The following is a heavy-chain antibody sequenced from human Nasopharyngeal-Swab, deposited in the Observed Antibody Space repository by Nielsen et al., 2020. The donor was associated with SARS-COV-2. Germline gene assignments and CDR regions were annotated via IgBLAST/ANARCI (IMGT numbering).Heavy chain of an antibody. CDR3: ARVGPGKWGDYYGMDV. V-gene: IGHV1-18*01. J-gene: IGHJ6*02. Sequence: ASVKVSCKASGYTFTSYGISWVRQAPGQGLEWMGWISAYNGNTNYAQKLQGRVTMTTDASTSTAYMELRSLRSDDTAVYYCARVGPGKWGDYYGMDVWGQGTTVTVSS. CDR1: GYTFTSYG. CDR2: ISAYNGNT. D-gene: IGHD1-14*01.